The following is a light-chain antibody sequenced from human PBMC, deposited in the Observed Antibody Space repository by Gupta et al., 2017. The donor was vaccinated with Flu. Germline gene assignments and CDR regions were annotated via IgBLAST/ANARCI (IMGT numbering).Light chain of an antibody. V-gene: IGKV1-39*01. CDR1: QRVSYY. Sequence: VGDRVTITCRASQRVSYYLNWYQQKPGKAPKFLIYAASSLQSGVPARFSGSGSGTDFTLTISDLQPEDSATYYCQQSYSNFRTFGEGTKVEIK. CDR2: AAS. J-gene: IGKJ1*01. CDR3: QQSYSNFRT.